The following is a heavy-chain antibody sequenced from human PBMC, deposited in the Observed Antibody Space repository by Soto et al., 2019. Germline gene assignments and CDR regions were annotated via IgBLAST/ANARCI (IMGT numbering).Heavy chain of an antibody. V-gene: IGHV3-23*01. D-gene: IGHD3-10*01. CDR3: AKDLNGSGTFTSYYHSGRDV. Sequence: EVQMLESGGGLVHPGGSLRLSCAASGFTFSNYAMNWVRQAPGKGLEWVSSISGSGRNTYYAHSVKGRLTISRDSSKNTLNLQMNILRGEDTGVYYCAKDLNGSGTFTSYYHSGRDVWGQGTTVTVSS. CDR1: GFTFSNYA. CDR2: ISGSGRNT. J-gene: IGHJ6*02.